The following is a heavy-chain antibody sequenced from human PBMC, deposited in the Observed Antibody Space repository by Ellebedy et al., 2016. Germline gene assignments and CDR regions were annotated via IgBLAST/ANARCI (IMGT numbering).Heavy chain of an antibody. CDR3: ARWRWLQSEFDH. CDR1: GFTFSNFW. Sequence: GGSLRLSXAASGFTFSNFWMSWVRQAPGKGLEWVAKIRPDGTGTSYVDSVEGRFTISKDNAKNSLYLQINSLRAEDTAVYYCARWRWLQSEFDHWGQGTLVTVSS. CDR2: IRPDGTGT. D-gene: IGHD5-24*01. V-gene: IGHV3-7*03. J-gene: IGHJ4*02.